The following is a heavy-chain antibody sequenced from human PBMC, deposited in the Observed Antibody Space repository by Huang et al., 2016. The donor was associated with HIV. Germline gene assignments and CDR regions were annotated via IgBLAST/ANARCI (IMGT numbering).Heavy chain of an antibody. CDR3: ARGGGIQLWLLGYYYMDV. Sequence: QTQLVQSGAEVKKPGASVKVSCKASGYTFSSFGISWVRQAPGQGLEWVGWISVYNGNTKVAQKFQGRLTMTTDTSTSTAYMELRSLRSDDTAVYYCARGGGIQLWLLGYYYMDVWGNGTTVTVSS. J-gene: IGHJ6*03. CDR2: ISVYNGNT. CDR1: GYTFSSFG. V-gene: IGHV1-18*01. D-gene: IGHD5-18*01.